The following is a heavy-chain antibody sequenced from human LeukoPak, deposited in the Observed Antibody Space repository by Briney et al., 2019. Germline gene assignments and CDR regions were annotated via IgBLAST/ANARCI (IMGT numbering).Heavy chain of an antibody. CDR1: GDSMTSTSHF. Sequence: PSETLSLTCTVSGDSMTSTSHFWDWVRQPPGKGLEWIGSIYYRGSTYYNPSLKSRVTISVDTSKNQFSLKLSSVTAADTAVYYCARDSLYYDFWSGYHPTDAFDIWGQGTMVTVSS. D-gene: IGHD3-3*01. CDR3: ARDSLYYDFWSGYHPTDAFDI. CDR2: IYYRGST. V-gene: IGHV4-39*07. J-gene: IGHJ3*02.